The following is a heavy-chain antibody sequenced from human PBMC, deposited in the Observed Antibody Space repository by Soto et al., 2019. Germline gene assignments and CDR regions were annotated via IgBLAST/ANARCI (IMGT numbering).Heavy chain of an antibody. J-gene: IGHJ6*02. Sequence: ASVKVSCKASGYTFTSYGISWARQAPGQGLEWMGWISAYNGNTNYAQKLQGRVTMTTDTSTSTAYMELRSLRSDDTAVYYCARDEGITIFGNVTDLADMDVWGQGTTLTISS. CDR2: ISAYNGNT. V-gene: IGHV1-18*01. CDR3: ARDEGITIFGNVTDLADMDV. D-gene: IGHD3-3*01. CDR1: GYTFTSYG.